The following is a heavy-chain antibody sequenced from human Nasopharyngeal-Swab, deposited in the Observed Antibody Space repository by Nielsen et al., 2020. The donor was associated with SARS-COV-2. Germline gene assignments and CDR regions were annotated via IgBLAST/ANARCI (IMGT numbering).Heavy chain of an antibody. D-gene: IGHD3-22*01. Sequence: ASVKVSCKASGYTFTSYGINWVRQATGQGLEWMGWMNPNRGNTGYAQKFQGRVTMTRNTSIRTAYMELSSLRSEHTAVYYCARGRGGLRLITMILTESIHDYWGQGTLVTVSS. CDR2: MNPNRGNT. CDR3: ARGRGGLRLITMILTESIHDY. V-gene: IGHV1-8*01. J-gene: IGHJ4*01. CDR1: GYTFTSYG.